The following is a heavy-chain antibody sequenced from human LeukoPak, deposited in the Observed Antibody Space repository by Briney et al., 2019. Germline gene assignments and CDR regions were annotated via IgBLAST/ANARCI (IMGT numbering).Heavy chain of an antibody. CDR3: ARDPGDCSGGSCYFWDY. CDR1: GCTFTGYY. D-gene: IGHD2-15*01. V-gene: IGHV1-2*02. Sequence: ASVKVSCKASGCTFTGYYMHWVRQAPGQGLEWMGWINPNSGGTNYAQKFQGRVTMTRDTSISTAYMELSRLRSDDTAVYYCARDPGDCSGGSCYFWDYWGQGTLVTVSS. J-gene: IGHJ4*02. CDR2: INPNSGGT.